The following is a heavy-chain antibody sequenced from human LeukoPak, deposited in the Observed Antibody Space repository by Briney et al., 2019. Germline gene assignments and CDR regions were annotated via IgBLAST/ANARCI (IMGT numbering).Heavy chain of an antibody. Sequence: GGSLRLSCAASGFTFSSYWMHWVRHAPGKGLVWVSRINSDGSSTIYADSVRGRFSISRDNAKNTLYLQMNSLRAEDTAVYYCARGLSGYASSLGYWGQGTLVTVSS. CDR3: ARGLSGYASSLGY. CDR1: GFTFSSYW. D-gene: IGHD6-6*01. V-gene: IGHV3-74*01. J-gene: IGHJ4*02. CDR2: INSDGSST.